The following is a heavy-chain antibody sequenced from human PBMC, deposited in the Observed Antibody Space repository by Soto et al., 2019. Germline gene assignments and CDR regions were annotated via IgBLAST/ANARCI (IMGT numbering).Heavy chain of an antibody. CDR3: AKGDNLGPKTGYAFDP. Sequence: SQTLSLTCAISWDSVSSNTASWNWIRQSPSRGLEWLGRTYFRSKWYNDYAVSVKSRIIINPDTSNNQFSLQLNSVTPEDTAVYFRAKGDNLGPKTGYAFDPWGQGIMVTVSS. CDR2: TYFRSKWYN. CDR1: WDSVSSNTAS. D-gene: IGHD5-12*01. J-gene: IGHJ5*02. V-gene: IGHV6-1*01.